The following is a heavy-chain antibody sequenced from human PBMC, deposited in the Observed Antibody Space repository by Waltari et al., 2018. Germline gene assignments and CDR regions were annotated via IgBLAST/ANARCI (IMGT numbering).Heavy chain of an antibody. CDR1: GGSISRGGYS. D-gene: IGHD4-17*01. CDR3: AREVTTGLRAFDI. J-gene: IGHJ3*02. V-gene: IGHV4-30-2*01. Sequence: QLQLQESGSGLVKPSQTLSLTCAVSGGSISRGGYSWSWIRQPPGKGLEWIGYIYHSGSTYYNPSLKSRVTISVDRSKNQFSLKLSSVTAADTAVYYCAREVTTGLRAFDIWGQGTMVTVSS. CDR2: IYHSGST.